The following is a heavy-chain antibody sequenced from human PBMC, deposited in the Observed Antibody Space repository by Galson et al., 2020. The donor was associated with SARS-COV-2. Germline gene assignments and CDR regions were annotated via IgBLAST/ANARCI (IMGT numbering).Heavy chain of an antibody. CDR1: GFTFSSYS. Sequence: GESLKISCAASGFTFSSYSMNWVRQAPGKGLEWVSSISSSSSYIYYADSVKGRFTISRDNAKNSLYLQMNSLRAEDTAVYYCATDYGDYVRYYYYGMDGWGQGTTVTVSS. V-gene: IGHV3-21*01. CDR3: ATDYGDYVRYYYYGMDG. J-gene: IGHJ6*02. D-gene: IGHD4-17*01. CDR2: ISSSSSYI.